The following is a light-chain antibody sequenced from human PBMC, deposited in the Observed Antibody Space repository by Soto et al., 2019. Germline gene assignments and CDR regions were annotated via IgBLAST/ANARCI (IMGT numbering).Light chain of an antibody. CDR3: QQYNTWPTLT. CDR1: QSVNTY. V-gene: IGKV3D-15*01. CDR2: GAS. Sequence: EIVMTQSPGTLSVSPGETATLSCRASQSVNTYLAWYQQQPGQAPRLLIYGASSRATDIPARFSGSGSGTEFTLTISSLQSEDFAVYYCQQYNTWPTLTFGQGTKVEVK. J-gene: IGKJ1*01.